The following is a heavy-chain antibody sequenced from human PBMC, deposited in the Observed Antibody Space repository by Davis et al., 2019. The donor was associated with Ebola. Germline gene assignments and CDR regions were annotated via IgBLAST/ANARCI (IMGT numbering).Heavy chain of an antibody. V-gene: IGHV1-18*04. D-gene: IGHD3-9*01. CDR3: ARSHSDWLLPFDY. Sequence: AASVKVSCKASGYTFASYGITWVRQAPGQGLEWMGWISAYNGNTNYAQRLQGRVTMSTDTSTSTAYMELRSLRSDDTAVYYCARSHSDWLLPFDYWGQGTLATVSS. CDR2: ISAYNGNT. CDR1: GYTFASYG. J-gene: IGHJ4*02.